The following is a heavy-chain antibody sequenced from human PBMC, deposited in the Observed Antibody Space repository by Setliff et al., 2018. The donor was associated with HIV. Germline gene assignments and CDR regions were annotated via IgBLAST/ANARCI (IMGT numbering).Heavy chain of an antibody. V-gene: IGHV1-2*06. CDR3: ARGTYISLFRLVTPLFDY. J-gene: IGHJ4*02. CDR1: GYTFTDYY. Sequence: ASVKVSCKASGYTFTDYYIHWVRQAPLQRFEWMGRINPNIGATHYAEKFQGRVTMTRDTSISTAYMELSRLRSDDTAVYYCARGTYISLFRLVTPLFDYWGQGTLVTVSS. CDR2: INPNIGAT. D-gene: IGHD3-3*01.